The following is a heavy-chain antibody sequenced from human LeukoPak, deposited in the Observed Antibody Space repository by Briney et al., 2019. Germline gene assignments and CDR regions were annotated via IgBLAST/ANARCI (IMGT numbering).Heavy chain of an antibody. D-gene: IGHD2-8*01. J-gene: IGHJ5*02. CDR2: INHSGST. Sequence: SETLSLTCAVYGGSFSGYYWSWIRQPPGKGLEWIGEINHSGSTNYNPSLKSRVTISEDTSKNQFSLKLSSVTAADTAVCYCARGLARILYPTRFDPWGQGTLVTVSS. V-gene: IGHV4-34*01. CDR3: ARGLARILYPTRFDP. CDR1: GGSFSGYY.